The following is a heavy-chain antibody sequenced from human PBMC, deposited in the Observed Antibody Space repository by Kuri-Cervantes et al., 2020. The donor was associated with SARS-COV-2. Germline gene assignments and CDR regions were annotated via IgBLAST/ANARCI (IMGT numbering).Heavy chain of an antibody. D-gene: IGHD6-13*01. CDR3: ARDLSWAAAGSLDY. J-gene: IGHJ4*02. V-gene: IGHV3-30*19. CDR2: IWYDGSNK. CDR1: GFTFSSYG. Sequence: GESLKISCAASGFTFSSYGMHWVRQAPGKGLEWVAVIWYDGSNKYYADSVKGRFTISRDNSKNTLYLQMNSLGAEDTAVYYCARDLSWAAAGSLDYWGQGTLVTVSS.